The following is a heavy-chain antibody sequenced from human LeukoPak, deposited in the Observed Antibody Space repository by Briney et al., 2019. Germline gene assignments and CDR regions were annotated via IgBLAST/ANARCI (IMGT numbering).Heavy chain of an antibody. D-gene: IGHD5-24*01. CDR3: AILTVEMATMFDY. CDR2: ISSSGSTI. J-gene: IGHJ4*02. V-gene: IGHV3-48*03. CDR1: GFTFSSYE. Sequence: AGGSLRLSCAASGFTFSSYEMNWVRQAPGKGLEWVSYISSSGSTIYYADSVKGRFTISRDNAKNSLYLQMNSLRAEDTAVYYCAILTVEMATMFDYWGQGTLVTVSS.